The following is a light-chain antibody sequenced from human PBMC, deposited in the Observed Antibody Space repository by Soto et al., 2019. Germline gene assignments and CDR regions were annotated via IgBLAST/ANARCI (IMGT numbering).Light chain of an antibody. V-gene: IGLV2-23*01. J-gene: IGLJ2*01. Sequence: QSVLTQPASVSGSPGQSITISCTGISSDVGSYNLVSWYQQHPGKAPKVMIYEGSKRPSGVSNRFSGSRPCNRASLTISGLXXEDEXHYYCSSYAGSSTHVVFGGGTKLTV. CDR2: EGS. CDR1: SSDVGSYNL. CDR3: SSYAGSSTHVV.